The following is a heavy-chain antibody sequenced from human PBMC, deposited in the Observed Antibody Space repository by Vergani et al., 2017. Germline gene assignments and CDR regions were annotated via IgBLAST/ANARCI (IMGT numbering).Heavy chain of an antibody. CDR3: TPSQYYDFWRGDYYYGMDV. CDR2: IYSGGST. CDR1: GFTVSSNY. Sequence: EVQLVETGGGLIQPGGSLRLSCAASGFTVSSNYMSWVRQAPGKGLEWVSVIYSGGSTYYADSVKGRFTISRDNSKNTLYLQMNSLKTEDTAVYYCTPSQYYDFWRGDYYYGMDVWGQGTTVTVSS. J-gene: IGHJ6*02. V-gene: IGHV3-53*02. D-gene: IGHD3-3*01.